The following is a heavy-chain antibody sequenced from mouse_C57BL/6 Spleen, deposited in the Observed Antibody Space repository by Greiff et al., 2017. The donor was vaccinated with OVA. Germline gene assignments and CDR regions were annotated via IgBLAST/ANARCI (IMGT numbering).Heavy chain of an antibody. CDR3: ARVGGYDYDKYFDV. CDR2: IDPSDSET. D-gene: IGHD2-4*01. Sequence: KESCQASGYTFTSYWMHWVKQRPIQGLEWIGNIDPSDSETHYNQKFKDKATLTVDKSSSTAYMQLSSLTSEDSAVYYCARVGGYDYDKYFDVWGTGTTVTVSS. J-gene: IGHJ1*03. V-gene: IGHV1-52*01. CDR1: GYTFTSYW.